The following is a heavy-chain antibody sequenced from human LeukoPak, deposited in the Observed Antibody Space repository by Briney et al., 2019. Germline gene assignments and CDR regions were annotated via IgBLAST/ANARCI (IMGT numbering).Heavy chain of an antibody. D-gene: IGHD1-20*01. V-gene: IGHV3-74*01. CDR3: LRDLNWSLDQ. CDR2: IKSDGITI. J-gene: IGHJ4*02. Sequence: GGSPRLSCVASGFTFSNYMMHWVRQAPGKGLVWVSRIKSDGITITYADSVKGRFTISRDNAKNTLYLQMNSLRAEDTAVYYCLRDLNWSLDQWGQGTLVTVSS. CDR1: GFTFSNYM.